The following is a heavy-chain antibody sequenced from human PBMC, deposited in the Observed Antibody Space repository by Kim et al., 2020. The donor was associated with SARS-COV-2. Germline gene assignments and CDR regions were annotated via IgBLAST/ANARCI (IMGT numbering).Heavy chain of an antibody. D-gene: IGHD3-22*01. Sequence: GGSLRLSCAASGFTFSSYGMHWVRQAPGKGLEWVAVIWYDGSNKYYADSVKGRFTISRDNSKNTLYLQMNSLRAEDTAVYYCAKDLGDDSSGYYYRPSNYYYYGMDVWGQETTVTVSS. CDR2: IWYDGSNK. J-gene: IGHJ6*02. CDR3: AKDLGDDSSGYYYRPSNYYYYGMDV. V-gene: IGHV3-33*06. CDR1: GFTFSSYG.